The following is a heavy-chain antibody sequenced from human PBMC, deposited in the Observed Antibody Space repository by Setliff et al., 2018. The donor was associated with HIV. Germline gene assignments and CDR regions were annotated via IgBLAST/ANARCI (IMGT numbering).Heavy chain of an antibody. D-gene: IGHD6-13*01. CDR3: ARESGGIAALVHYYGMDV. J-gene: IGHJ6*02. CDR1: GGSISSFNHY. V-gene: IGHV4-31*03. Sequence: TLSLTCTVSGGSISSFNHYWNWIRQHPGKGLEWIGYIYYSGSAYYNPSLKSRVTISIDTSKNHFSLKLTSVTAEDTAVYYCARESGGIAALVHYYGMDVWGQGTTVTVSS. CDR2: IYYSGSA.